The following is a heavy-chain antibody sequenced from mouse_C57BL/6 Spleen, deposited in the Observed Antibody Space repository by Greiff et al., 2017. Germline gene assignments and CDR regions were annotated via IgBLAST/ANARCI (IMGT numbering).Heavy chain of an antibody. CDR2: IDPNSGGT. Sequence: QVPLQQPGAELVKPGASVKLSCKASGYTFTSYWMHWVTQRPGRGLEWIGRIDPNSGGTKDNEKFKSKATLTVDNPSSTAYMQLSGLTSEDSAVYYCATRSTAVVARGYFDVWGTGTTVTVSS. J-gene: IGHJ1*03. V-gene: IGHV1-72*01. CDR1: GYTFTSYW. CDR3: ATRSTAVVARGYFDV. D-gene: IGHD1-1*01.